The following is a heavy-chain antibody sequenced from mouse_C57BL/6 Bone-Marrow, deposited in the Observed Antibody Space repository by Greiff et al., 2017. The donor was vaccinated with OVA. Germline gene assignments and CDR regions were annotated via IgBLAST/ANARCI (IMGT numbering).Heavy chain of an antibody. CDR3: ARRTTVVPWYFDV. CDR1: GFTFSSYG. D-gene: IGHD1-1*01. CDR2: ISSGGSYT. J-gene: IGHJ1*03. Sequence: ELQLVESGGDLVKPGGSLKLSCAASGFTFSSYGMSWVRQTPDKRLEWVATISSGGSYTYYPDSVKGRFTISRDNAKNTLYLQMSSLKSEDTAMYYCARRTTVVPWYFDVWGTGTTVTVSS. V-gene: IGHV5-6*01.